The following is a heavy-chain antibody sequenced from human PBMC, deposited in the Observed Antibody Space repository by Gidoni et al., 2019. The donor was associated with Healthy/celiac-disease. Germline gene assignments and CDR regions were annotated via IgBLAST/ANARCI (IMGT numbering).Heavy chain of an antibody. CDR2: ISGSGGST. CDR3: AKAGSSGFGFMVEDY. V-gene: IGHV3-23*01. D-gene: IGHD3-22*01. Sequence: VQLLESGGGLVQPGGSLRLSCASSGFTFSIYAMSWVRPSPGKGLEWVSAISGSGGSTYYADSVKGRFTISRDNSKNTLYLQMNSLRAENTAVYYCAKAGSSGFGFMVEDYWGQGTLVTVSS. J-gene: IGHJ4*02. CDR1: GFTFSIYA.